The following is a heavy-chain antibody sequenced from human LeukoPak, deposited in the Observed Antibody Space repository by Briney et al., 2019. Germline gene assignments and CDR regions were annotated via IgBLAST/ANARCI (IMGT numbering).Heavy chain of an antibody. CDR2: ISSSSSYI. Sequence: GGSLRLSCVASGFTFSSYSMNWVRQAPGKGLEWVSSISSSSSYIYYADSVKGRFTISRDNAKNSLYLQMNSLRAEDTAVYYCARMYYYDSSGYYPPTIQGYYFDYWGQGTLVTVSS. J-gene: IGHJ4*02. V-gene: IGHV3-21*01. CDR1: GFTFSSYS. CDR3: ARMYYYDSSGYYPPTIQGYYFDY. D-gene: IGHD3-22*01.